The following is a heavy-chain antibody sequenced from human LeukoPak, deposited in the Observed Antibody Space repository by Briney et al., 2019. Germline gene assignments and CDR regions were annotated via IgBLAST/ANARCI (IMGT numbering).Heavy chain of an antibody. CDR2: IYYSGST. CDR3: ARDMGDRWAFDI. D-gene: IGHD3-16*01. Sequence: SETLSLTCTVSGGSISSDFWSWVRQSSGKGLEWIGYIYYSGSTNYNPSLKSRVTISVDTSKRQFSLKLSSVTAADTAVYYCARDMGDRWAFDIWGQGTMVTVSS. J-gene: IGHJ3*02. CDR1: GGSISSDF. V-gene: IGHV4-59*01.